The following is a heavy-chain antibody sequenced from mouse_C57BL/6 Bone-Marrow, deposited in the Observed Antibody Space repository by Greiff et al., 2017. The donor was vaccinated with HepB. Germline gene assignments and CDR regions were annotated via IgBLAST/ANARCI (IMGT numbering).Heavy chain of an antibody. CDR3: TEIDYYGSSYDWYFDV. CDR1: GFTFSNYW. V-gene: IGHV6-3*01. J-gene: IGHJ1*03. Sequence: DVKLVESGGGLVQPGGSMKLSCVASGFTFSNYWMNWVRQSPEKGLEWVAQIRLKSDNYATHYAESVKGRFTISRDDSKSSVYLQMNNLRAEDTGIYYCTEIDYYGSSYDWYFDVWGTGTTVTVSS. D-gene: IGHD1-1*01. CDR2: IRLKSDNYAT.